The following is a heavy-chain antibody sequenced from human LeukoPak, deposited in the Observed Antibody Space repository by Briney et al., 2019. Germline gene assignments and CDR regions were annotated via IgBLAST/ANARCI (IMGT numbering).Heavy chain of an antibody. V-gene: IGHV1-18*01. CDR1: GYTFTSYG. J-gene: IGHJ4*02. Sequence: ASVKVSCKASGYTFTSYGISWVRQAPGQGLEWMGWISAYNGNTNYAQKLQGRVTMTTDTSTSTAYMELRSLRPDDTAVYYCARDKSLNYYDSSGYYYDYWGQGTLVTVSS. CDR3: ARDKSLNYYDSSGYYYDY. CDR2: ISAYNGNT. D-gene: IGHD3-22*01.